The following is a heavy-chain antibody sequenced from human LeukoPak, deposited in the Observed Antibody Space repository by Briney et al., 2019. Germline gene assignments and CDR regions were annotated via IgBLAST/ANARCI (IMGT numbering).Heavy chain of an antibody. CDR3: AKESTRYSSPY. Sequence: GGSLRLSCETSGFTFSNYAMSWVRQAPGRGLEWVSGISYGDGGTYYADSVKGRFTISRDNSKNTLYLQMNSLRAEDTAVYYCAKESTRYSSPYWGQGTLVTVAS. D-gene: IGHD6-13*01. V-gene: IGHV3-23*01. CDR2: ISYGDGGT. CDR1: GFTFSNYA. J-gene: IGHJ4*02.